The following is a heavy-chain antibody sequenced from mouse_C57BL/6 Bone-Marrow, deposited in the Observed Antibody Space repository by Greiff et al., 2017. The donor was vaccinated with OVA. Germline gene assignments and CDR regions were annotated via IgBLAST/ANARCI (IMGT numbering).Heavy chain of an antibody. D-gene: IGHD2-10*01. Sequence: QVHVKQPGAELVKPGASVKMSCKASGYTFTSYWITWVKQRPGQGLEWIGDIYPGSGSTNYNEKFKSKATLTVDTSSSTAYMQLSSLTSEDSAVYYCALPERYFDVWGTGTTVTVSS. CDR1: GYTFTSYW. CDR2: IYPGSGST. CDR3: ALPERYFDV. V-gene: IGHV1-55*01. J-gene: IGHJ1*03.